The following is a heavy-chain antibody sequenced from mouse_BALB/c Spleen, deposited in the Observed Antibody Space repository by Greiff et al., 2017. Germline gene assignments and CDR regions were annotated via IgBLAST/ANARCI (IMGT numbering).Heavy chain of an antibody. CDR3: ARGGLRAFAY. Sequence: VKLMESGAELVRPGTSVKVSCKASGYAFTNYLIEWVKQRPGQGLEWIGVINPGSGGTNYNEKFKGKATLTADKSSSTAYMQLSSLTSDDSAVYFCARGGLRAFAYWGQGTLVTVSA. CDR1: GYAFTNYL. CDR2: INPGSGGT. J-gene: IGHJ3*01. V-gene: IGHV1-54*01. D-gene: IGHD2-4*01.